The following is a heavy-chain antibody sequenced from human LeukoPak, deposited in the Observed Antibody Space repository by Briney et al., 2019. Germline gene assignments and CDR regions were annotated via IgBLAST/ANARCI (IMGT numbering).Heavy chain of an antibody. J-gene: IGHJ4*02. Sequence: GGSLRLSCAASGFTFSNYAMSWVRQAPGKGLEWVSGISGSGASTYYADSVKGRFSISRDNSKNTLFLQMDSLRADDTAVYYCAREQQPYYFQNWGQGTLVTVSS. D-gene: IGHD6-13*01. CDR1: GFTFSNYA. CDR3: AREQQPYYFQN. V-gene: IGHV3-23*01. CDR2: ISGSGAST.